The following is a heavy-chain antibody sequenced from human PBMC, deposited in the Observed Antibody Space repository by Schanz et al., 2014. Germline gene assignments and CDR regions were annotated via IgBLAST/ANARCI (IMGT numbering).Heavy chain of an antibody. J-gene: IGHJ4*02. Sequence: QVQLQQWGPGLLKPSETLSLSCAVSGGSFNDYHWSWIRQPPGKGLEWIGEINHSGVTDYNPSLKGRGTILVDTSKNQLSLSLRSVTAADTAVYYCARLYCSTPGCYVSPNGFAKDYWGQGTLVTVSS. V-gene: IGHV4-34*01. CDR2: INHSGVT. D-gene: IGHD2-2*01. CDR3: ARLYCSTPGCYVSPNGFAKDY. CDR1: GGSFNDYH.